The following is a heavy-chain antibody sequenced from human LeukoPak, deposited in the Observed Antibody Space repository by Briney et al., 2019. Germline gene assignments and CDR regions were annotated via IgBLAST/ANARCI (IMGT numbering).Heavy chain of an antibody. V-gene: IGHV3-30*04. CDR3: ARALRGVLFDY. Sequence: PGGSLRLSCAASGFTFSSYAMHWVRQAPGKGLEWVAVKSYDRSNKYYADSVKGRFTISRDNSKNTLYLQMNSLRAEDTAVYYCARALRGVLFDYWGQGTLVTVSS. CDR2: KSYDRSNK. CDR1: GFTFSSYA. J-gene: IGHJ4*02. D-gene: IGHD3-10*01.